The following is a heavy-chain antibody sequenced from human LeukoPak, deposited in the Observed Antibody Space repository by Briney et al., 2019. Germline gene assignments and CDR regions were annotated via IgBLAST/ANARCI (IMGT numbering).Heavy chain of an antibody. CDR2: ISGSGGST. J-gene: IGHJ4*02. CDR3: AKSRNFDWLPSDY. D-gene: IGHD3-9*01. Sequence: GGSLRLSCAASGFTFSSYAMTWVRQAPGKGLEWVSVISGSGGSTYYADSVKGGFTTSRDNSKNTLYLQMNSLRAEDTAVYYCAKSRNFDWLPSDYWGQGTLVTVSS. V-gene: IGHV3-23*01. CDR1: GFTFSSYA.